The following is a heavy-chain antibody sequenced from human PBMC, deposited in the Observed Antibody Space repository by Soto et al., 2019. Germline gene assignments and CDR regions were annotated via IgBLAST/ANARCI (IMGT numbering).Heavy chain of an antibody. J-gene: IGHJ6*02. D-gene: IGHD2-2*02. CDR2: IYYSGST. CDR3: ARTLHCSSTSCYRRAHYYYGMDV. Sequence: SETLSLTCTVSGGSISSSSYYWGWIRQHPGKGLEWIGYIYYSGSTYYNPSLKSRVTISVDTSKNQFSLKLRSVTAADTAVYYCARTLHCSSTSCYRRAHYYYGMDVWGQGTTVTVSS. CDR1: GGSISSSSYY. V-gene: IGHV4-31*03.